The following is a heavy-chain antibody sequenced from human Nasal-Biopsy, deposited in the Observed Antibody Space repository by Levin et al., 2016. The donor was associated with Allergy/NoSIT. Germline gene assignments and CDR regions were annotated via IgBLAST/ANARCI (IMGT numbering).Heavy chain of an antibody. V-gene: IGHV3-53*01. CDR1: GFIVASDY. CDR3: ARNGEQYKDFWSNYLGYYFYYMDV. D-gene: IGHD3-3*01. Sequence: GESLKISCAASGFIVASDYMSWVRQAPGKGLEWVAIIERDGGTNYADSVKGRFTISRDNTKNTLYLQMGSLREEDMAVYYCARNGEQYKDFWSNYLGYYFYYMDVWGKGTPVTVSS. J-gene: IGHJ6*03. CDR2: IERDGGT.